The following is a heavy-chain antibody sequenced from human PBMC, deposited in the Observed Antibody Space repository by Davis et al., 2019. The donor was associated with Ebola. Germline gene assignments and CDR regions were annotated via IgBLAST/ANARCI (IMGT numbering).Heavy chain of an antibody. CDR1: GGSVSSGSYY. CDR3: AIGSRRLRGMDV. V-gene: IGHV4-61*01. J-gene: IGHJ6*02. D-gene: IGHD2/OR15-2a*01. Sequence: GSLRLSCTVSGGSVSSGSYYWSWIRQPPGKGLEWIGYFYYSGSTNYNPSLKSRVTISVDTSKNQFSLKLSSVTAADTAVYYCAIGSRRLRGMDVWGQGTTVTVSS. CDR2: FYYSGST.